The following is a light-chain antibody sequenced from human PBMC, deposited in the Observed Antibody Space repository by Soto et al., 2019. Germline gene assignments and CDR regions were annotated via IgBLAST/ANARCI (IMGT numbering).Light chain of an antibody. Sequence: QSALTQPASVSGSPGQSITISCTGTSSDVGDYNYVSWYQQHPGKGPKLMIYEVSNRPSGVSFRFSGSKSGNTASLTISGLQAEDEAHYYCSSYTSSNTVIFGGGTKLTVL. CDR2: EVS. V-gene: IGLV2-14*01. J-gene: IGLJ2*01. CDR1: SSDVGDYNY. CDR3: SSYTSSNTVI.